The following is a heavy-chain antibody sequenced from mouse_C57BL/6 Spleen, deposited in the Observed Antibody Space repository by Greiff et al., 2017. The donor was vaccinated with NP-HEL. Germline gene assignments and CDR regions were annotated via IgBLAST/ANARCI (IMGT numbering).Heavy chain of an antibody. J-gene: IGHJ1*03. Sequence: QVQLKESGPELVKPGASVKLSCKASGYTFTSYDINWVKQRPGQGLEWIGWIYPRDGSTKYNEKFKGKATLTVDTSSSTAYMELHSLTSEDSAVYFCARPSYYYGSSYWYFDVWGTGTTVTVSS. D-gene: IGHD1-1*01. CDR1: GYTFTSYD. V-gene: IGHV1-85*01. CDR3: ARPSYYYGSSYWYFDV. CDR2: IYPRDGST.